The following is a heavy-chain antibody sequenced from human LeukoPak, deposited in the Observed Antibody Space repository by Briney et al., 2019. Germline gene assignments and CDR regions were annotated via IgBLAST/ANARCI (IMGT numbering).Heavy chain of an antibody. CDR1: GGSISSSSYY. Sequence: SETLSLXCTVSGGSISSSSYYWGWIRQPPGKGLEWIGGIYYSGSTYYNPSLKSRVTISVDTSKNQFSLKLSSVTAADTAVYYCARLDYFDYWGQGTLVTVSS. CDR3: ARLDYFDY. CDR2: IYYSGST. V-gene: IGHV4-39*01. J-gene: IGHJ4*02.